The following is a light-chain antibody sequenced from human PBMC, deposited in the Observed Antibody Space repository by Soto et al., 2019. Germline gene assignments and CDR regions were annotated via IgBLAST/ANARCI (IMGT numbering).Light chain of an antibody. CDR2: WAS. J-gene: IGKJ4*01. Sequence: DIVMAQSPDSLRVSPGERATISCTSSLNIYFKSNNRNYLAWYQQKSGQPPKLLIYWASTRESGVPDRFSGSGSGTYFTLTINNFQPVAVAVYYCQQDFTTPLTFGGGTRVDIK. CDR1: LNIYFKSNNRNY. V-gene: IGKV4-1*01. CDR3: QQDFTTPLT.